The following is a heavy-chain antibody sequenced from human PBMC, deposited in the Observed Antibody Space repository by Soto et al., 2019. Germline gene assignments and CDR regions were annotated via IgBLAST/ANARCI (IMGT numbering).Heavy chain of an antibody. J-gene: IGHJ3*01. Sequence: EVQLLESGGGLVQPGGSLRLSCAASGFTFSNYAMSWVRQAPGKGLEWVSGISGSGGSTYYADSVKGRFTISRDNSKNPLYLQMNSLRAEDTAVYFCARVTTHDAFDLWGQGTMVTVSS. CDR2: ISGSGGST. D-gene: IGHD4-17*01. CDR3: ARVTTHDAFDL. CDR1: GFTFSNYA. V-gene: IGHV3-23*01.